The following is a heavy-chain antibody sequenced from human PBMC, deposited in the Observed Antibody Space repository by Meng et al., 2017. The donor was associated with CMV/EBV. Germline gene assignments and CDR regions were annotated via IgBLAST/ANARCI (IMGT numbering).Heavy chain of an antibody. CDR3: ARESGGLGDCSSTSCYTSGIDY. D-gene: IGHD2-2*02. CDR1: GGSFSGYY. J-gene: IGHJ4*02. Sequence: SETLYLTCAVYGGSFSGYYWSWIRQPPGKGLEWIGEINHSGSTNYNPSLKSRVTISVDTSKNQFSLKLSSVTAADTAVYYCARESGGLGDCSSTSCYTSGIDYWGQGTLVTVSS. CDR2: INHSGST. V-gene: IGHV4-34*01.